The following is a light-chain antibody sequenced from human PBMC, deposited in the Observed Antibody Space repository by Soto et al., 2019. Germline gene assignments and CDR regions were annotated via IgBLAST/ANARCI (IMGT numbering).Light chain of an antibody. CDR3: QQYDSLPLT. CDR1: QDILNY. Sequence: DIQMTQSPSSLSASVGDRVTITCQASQDILNYLNWYQHKPGKPPKLLVSNTFSLETGVPSRFSGSGSGTDFTFTINSLQPEDIATYYCQQYDSLPLTFGGGTKVEIK. V-gene: IGKV1-33*01. J-gene: IGKJ4*01. CDR2: NTF.